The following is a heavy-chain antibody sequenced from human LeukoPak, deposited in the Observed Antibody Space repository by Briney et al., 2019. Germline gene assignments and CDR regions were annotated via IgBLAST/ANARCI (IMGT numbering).Heavy chain of an antibody. Sequence: SETLSLTCTVSGCSISSSSYYWGRIRQPPGKGMEWIGSIDYSGSTYYNPSLRSRVTISVDTSKNQFSLKLSSVTAADTDVYYCARHDSSSGEDYWGQGTLVTVSS. CDR1: GCSISSSSYY. CDR3: ARHDSSSGEDY. D-gene: IGHD6-19*01. CDR2: IDYSGST. V-gene: IGHV4-39*01. J-gene: IGHJ4*02.